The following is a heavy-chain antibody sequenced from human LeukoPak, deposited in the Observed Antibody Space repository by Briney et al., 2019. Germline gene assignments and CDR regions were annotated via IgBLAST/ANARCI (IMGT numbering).Heavy chain of an antibody. CDR2: ISSSSSTI. Sequence: GGSLRLSRAASGFTFSSYSMNWVRQAPGKGLEWVSYISSSSSTIYYADSVKGRFTISRDNAKNSLYLQMNSLRAEDTAVYYCARDIGRYCSSTSCSGGFDPWGQGTLVTVSS. V-gene: IGHV3-48*01. CDR3: ARDIGRYCSSTSCSGGFDP. D-gene: IGHD2-2*01. J-gene: IGHJ5*02. CDR1: GFTFSSYS.